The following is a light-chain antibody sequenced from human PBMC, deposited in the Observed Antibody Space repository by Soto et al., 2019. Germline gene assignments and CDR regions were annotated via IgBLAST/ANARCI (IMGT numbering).Light chain of an antibody. V-gene: IGKV3-20*01. CDR2: GAS. CDR3: QQYGTSPTWT. CDR1: QSVSSSH. J-gene: IGKJ1*01. Sequence: VMTQSPDTLSASPGERVSLSCRASQSVSSSHLAWYQQKPGQAPRLLIYGASTRATGIPDRFSGSGSGTDFTLTISRLEPEDFAVYYCQQYGTSPTWTFGQGTKVDIK.